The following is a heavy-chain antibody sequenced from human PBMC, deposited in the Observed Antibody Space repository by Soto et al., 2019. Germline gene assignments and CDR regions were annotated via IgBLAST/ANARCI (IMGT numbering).Heavy chain of an antibody. CDR3: ARDLEDDSDHLGFDY. D-gene: IGHD3-22*01. Sequence: QVQLVESGGGVVQPGRSLRLSCAASGFTFSSYAMHWVRQAPGKGLEWLAVISYDGSNKYYADSVKGRFTISRDNSKNTLYLQMNSLRAEDTAVYYCARDLEDDSDHLGFDYWGQGTLVTVSS. CDR2: ISYDGSNK. V-gene: IGHV3-30-3*01. J-gene: IGHJ4*02. CDR1: GFTFSSYA.